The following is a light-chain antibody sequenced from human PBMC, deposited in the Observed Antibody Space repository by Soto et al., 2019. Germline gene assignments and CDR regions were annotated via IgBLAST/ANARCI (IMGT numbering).Light chain of an antibody. J-gene: IGLJ3*02. V-gene: IGLV2-8*01. CDR1: SSDVGGYNY. CDR2: EVN. Sequence: QSALTQPPSASGSPGQSVTISCTGTSSDVGGYNYVSWYQQHPAKAPKLMIYEVNRRPSGVPDRFSGSKSGNTASLTVSGLQAEDEADYYCSSRAGNNLVFGGGTKLTVL. CDR3: SSRAGNNLV.